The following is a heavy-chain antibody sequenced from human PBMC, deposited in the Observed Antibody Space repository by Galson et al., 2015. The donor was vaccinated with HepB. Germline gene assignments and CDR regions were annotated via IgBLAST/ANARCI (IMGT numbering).Heavy chain of an antibody. CDR3: ARGHYFYGMDV. CDR1: GGSFSGYY. V-gene: IGHV4-34*01. CDR2: INHSGST. Sequence: ETLSLTCAVYGGSFSGYYWSWIRQPPGKGLECIGEINHSGSTNYNPSLRSRVTISVDTSKNQFSLKLNSVTAAETAVYYCARGHYFYGMDVWGQGTTVTVSS. J-gene: IGHJ6*02.